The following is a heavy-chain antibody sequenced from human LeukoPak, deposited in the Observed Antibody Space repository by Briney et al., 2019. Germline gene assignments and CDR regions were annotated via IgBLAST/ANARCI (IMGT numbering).Heavy chain of an antibody. CDR3: AKGGGDTAMAMDY. Sequence: GGSLRLSCAAYTFTFDDNPMLWVRPAPGKVWVWVSLISRVGGRTDYADSVNGRFTISRDNSKNSLFLQMTRLSAEDTAFYYCAKGGGDTAMAMDYWGQGTLVTVSS. CDR2: ISRVGGRT. V-gene: IGHV3-43D*03. D-gene: IGHD5-18*01. CDR1: TFTFDDNP. J-gene: IGHJ4*02.